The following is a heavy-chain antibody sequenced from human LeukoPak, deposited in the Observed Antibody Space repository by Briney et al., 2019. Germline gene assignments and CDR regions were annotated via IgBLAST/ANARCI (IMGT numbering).Heavy chain of an antibody. CDR3: TTDEDWNYARKDV. V-gene: IGHV3-15*04. D-gene: IGHD1-7*01. CDR1: GFTFNYAW. J-gene: IGHJ6*02. Sequence: GGSLRLSCAASGFTFNYAWMSWVRQVPGKGLEWVGQTVSEIDGGTTDYAAPVKGRFTISRDDSKSTLHLQMNSLKIEDTAVYYCTTDEDWNYARKDVWGQGATVIVSS. CDR2: TVSEIDGGTT.